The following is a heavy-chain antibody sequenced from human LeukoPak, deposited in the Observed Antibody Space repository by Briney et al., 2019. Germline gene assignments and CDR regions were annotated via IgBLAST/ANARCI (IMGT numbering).Heavy chain of an antibody. D-gene: IGHD1-1*01. CDR3: ARADTGTHGGY. CDR2: ISGSGGST. V-gene: IGHV3-23*01. Sequence: PGGSLRLSCVASGFTFSSYAMSWVRQAPGKGLEWVSAISGSGGSTYYADSVKGRFTISRDNAKNSLYLQMNSLRAEDTAVYYCARADTGTHGGYWGQGTLVTVSS. CDR1: GFTFSSYA. J-gene: IGHJ4*02.